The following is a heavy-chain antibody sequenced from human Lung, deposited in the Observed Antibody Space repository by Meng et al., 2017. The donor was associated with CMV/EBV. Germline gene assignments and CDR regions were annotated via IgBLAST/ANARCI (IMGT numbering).Heavy chain of an antibody. J-gene: IGHJ4*02. CDR2: TDLHGSGK. V-gene: IGHV3-7*01. CDR3: AGDIRL. Sequence: GGSLRLSCAASGFAFPVYWMSWVRQEPGKGLEWVASTDLHGSGKYYVESVMGRFTISRDNSKNPLYLQMNSLRVEDTAVYYCAGDIRLGGQGTVVTVSS. CDR1: GFAFPVYW.